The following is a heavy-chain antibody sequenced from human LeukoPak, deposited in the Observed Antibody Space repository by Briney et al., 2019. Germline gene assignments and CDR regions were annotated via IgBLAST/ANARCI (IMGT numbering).Heavy chain of an antibody. D-gene: IGHD3-10*01. V-gene: IGHV4-39*01. Sequence: LETLSLTCTVSGGSISSSSYYWGRIRQPPGKGLEWIGSIYYSGSTYYNPSLKSRVTISVDTSKNQFSLKLSSVTAADTAVYYCARSDLGGYYPPEFDYWGQGTLVTVSS. CDR3: ARSDLGGYYPPEFDY. J-gene: IGHJ4*02. CDR2: IYYSGST. CDR1: GGSISSSSYY.